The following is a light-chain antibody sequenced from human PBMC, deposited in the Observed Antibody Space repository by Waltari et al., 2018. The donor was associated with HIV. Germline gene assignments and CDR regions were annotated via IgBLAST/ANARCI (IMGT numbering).Light chain of an antibody. CDR1: QTISTW. V-gene: IGKV1-5*03. J-gene: IGKJ1*01. Sequence: DIQMTQSPSTLSAFVGDRVTITCRASQTISTWLAWYQQKPGKAPKLLIYKASNLESEVPSRFSGSGSGTEFTLTISSLQPDDFGTYYCQQYTTVWSFGQWTKVEIK. CDR3: QQYTTVWS. CDR2: KAS.